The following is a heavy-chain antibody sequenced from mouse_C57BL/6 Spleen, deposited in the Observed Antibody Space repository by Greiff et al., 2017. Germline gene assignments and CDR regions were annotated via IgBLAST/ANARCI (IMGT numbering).Heavy chain of an antibody. Sequence: QVHVKQPGAELVMPGASVKLSCKASGYTFTSYWMHWVKQRPGQGLEWIGEIDPSDSYTNYNQKFKGKSTLTVDKSSSTAYMQLSSLTSEDSAVYYCARRGDSSGSGFAYWGQGTLVTVSA. D-gene: IGHD3-2*02. CDR2: IDPSDSYT. CDR1: GYTFTSYW. CDR3: ARRGDSSGSGFAY. J-gene: IGHJ3*01. V-gene: IGHV1-69*01.